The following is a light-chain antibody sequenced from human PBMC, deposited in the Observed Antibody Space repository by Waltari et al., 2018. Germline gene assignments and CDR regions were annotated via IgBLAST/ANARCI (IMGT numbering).Light chain of an antibody. CDR3: MQSLRALWT. CDR1: QSLLHSNGYNY. J-gene: IGKJ1*01. V-gene: IGKV2-28*01. CDR2: LGS. Sequence: DIVVTQSPLSLPVTPREPASISCRSSQSLLHSNGYNYLDWYLQKPGQSPQLLIYLGSNRASWVPDRFSGSGSGTDFTLKISRVEAEDVGVYYCMQSLRALWTFGQGTKVEIK.